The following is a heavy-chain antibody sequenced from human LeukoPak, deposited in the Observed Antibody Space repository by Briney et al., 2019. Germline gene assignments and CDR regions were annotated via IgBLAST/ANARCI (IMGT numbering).Heavy chain of an antibody. CDR1: GGSFSGYY. CDR3: ARGGAYDSSEAEYYFDN. CDR2: INHSGST. J-gene: IGHJ4*02. Sequence: SETLSLTCAVYGGSFSGYYWSWIRQPPGKGLEWIGEINHSGSTNYNPSLKSRVTISVDTSKNQFSLKLSSVTAADTAVYYCARGGAYDSSEAEYYFDNWGQGTLVTVSS. D-gene: IGHD3-22*01. V-gene: IGHV4-34*01.